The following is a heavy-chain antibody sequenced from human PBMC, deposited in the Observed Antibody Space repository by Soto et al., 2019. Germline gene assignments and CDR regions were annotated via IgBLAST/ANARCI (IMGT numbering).Heavy chain of an antibody. V-gene: IGHV1-46*01. CDR3: ARDLPNTRVIDTFDY. Sequence: ASVEVSCKASGYTFTSYYMHWVRQAPGQGLEWMGIINPSGGSTSYAQKFQGRVTMTRDTSTSTVYMELSSLRSEDTAVYYCARDLPNTRVIDTFDYWGQGTLVTVSS. CDR1: GYTFTSYY. J-gene: IGHJ4*02. CDR2: INPSGGST. D-gene: IGHD3-16*02.